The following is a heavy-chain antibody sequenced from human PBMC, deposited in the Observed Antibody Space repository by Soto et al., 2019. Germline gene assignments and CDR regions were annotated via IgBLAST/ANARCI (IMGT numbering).Heavy chain of an antibody. V-gene: IGHV1-46*03. J-gene: IGHJ4*02. Sequence: ASVKVSCKASGYTFTSYYMHWVRQAPGQGLEWMGIINPSGGSTSYAQKFQGRVTMTRDTSTSTVYMELSSLRSEDTAVYYCARDLEYCTNGVCHINVVIDYWGQGTLVTVSS. D-gene: IGHD2-8*01. CDR2: INPSGGST. CDR3: ARDLEYCTNGVCHINVVIDY. CDR1: GYTFTSYY.